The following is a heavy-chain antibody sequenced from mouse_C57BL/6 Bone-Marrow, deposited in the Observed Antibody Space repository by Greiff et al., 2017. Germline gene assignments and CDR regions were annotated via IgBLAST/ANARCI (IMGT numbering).Heavy chain of an antibody. CDR1: GYTFTSYW. J-gene: IGHJ4*01. Sequence: QVQLQQPGAELVKPGASVKLSCKASGYTFTSYWMQWVKQRPGQGLEWIGEIDPSDSYTNYNQKFKGKATLTVDTSSSTAYMQLSSLTSEDSAVYYCAREKGCYYGDDGDAMDYWGQGTSVTVSS. D-gene: IGHD2-2*01. CDR3: AREKGCYYGDDGDAMDY. CDR2: IDPSDSYT. V-gene: IGHV1-50*01.